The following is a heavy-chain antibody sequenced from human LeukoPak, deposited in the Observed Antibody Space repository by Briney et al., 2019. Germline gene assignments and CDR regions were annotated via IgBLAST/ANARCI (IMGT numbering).Heavy chain of an antibody. D-gene: IGHD6-6*01. J-gene: IGHJ3*01. CDR3: ARGVYAFDV. CDR1: GFTFSGYW. Sequence: GGSLRLSCAASGFTFSGYWMTWVRQAPGTGLEWVTYMNEGGSEIYYVDSVKGRFTISRDNGKNSLYLQMNSLRADDTAVYFCARGVYAFDVWGQGTMVTVSS. CDR2: MNEGGSEI. V-gene: IGHV3-7*01.